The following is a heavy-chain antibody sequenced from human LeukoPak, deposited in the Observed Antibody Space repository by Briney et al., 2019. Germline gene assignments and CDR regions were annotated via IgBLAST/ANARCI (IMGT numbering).Heavy chain of an antibody. V-gene: IGHV4-38-2*02. CDR3: ARDETYSDFWSGSTEGGKGYYLDY. Sequence: PSETLSLTCSVSGYSINNGYYWGWIRQPPGKGLGWIGSIYHSGRTYYNPSLKNRVTISVDTSKDQFSLKVGSVTAADTAVYFCARDETYSDFWSGSTEGGKGYYLDYWGQGILVTVSS. CDR1: GYSINNGYY. CDR2: IYHSGRT. J-gene: IGHJ4*02. D-gene: IGHD3-3*01.